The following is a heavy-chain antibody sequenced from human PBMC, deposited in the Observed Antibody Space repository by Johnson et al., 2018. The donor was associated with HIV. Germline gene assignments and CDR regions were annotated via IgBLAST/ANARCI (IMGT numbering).Heavy chain of an antibody. V-gene: IGHV3-30-3*01. CDR2: ISYDGSNK. D-gene: IGHD3-10*01. CDR1: GFTFSSFA. CDR3: ARVGLGSLWFVELNSAFDV. Sequence: QVQLVESGGGVVQPGRSLRLSCAASGFTFSSFAMHWVRQAPGKGLAWVAVISYDGSNKYSADSVKGRFTISRDNSQNTLYLQMNSLSAEDTAVYYCARVGLGSLWFVELNSAFDVWGQGTMVTFSS. J-gene: IGHJ3*01.